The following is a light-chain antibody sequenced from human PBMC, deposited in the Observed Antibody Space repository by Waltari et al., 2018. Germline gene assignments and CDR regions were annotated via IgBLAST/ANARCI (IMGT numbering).Light chain of an antibody. J-gene: IGLJ2*01. CDR1: SSSVFGYNY. CDR3: SSYTSSSTVV. CDR2: EVS. V-gene: IGLV2-14*01. Sequence: QSALTQPASVSVSPGQSITLSCTGTSSSVFGYNYVSCYQQHPGKAPKLMIYEVSTRPSGVSNRFSGSKYGHPASLTISGLQAEDEADYYCSSYTSSSTVVVGGGTKLTVL.